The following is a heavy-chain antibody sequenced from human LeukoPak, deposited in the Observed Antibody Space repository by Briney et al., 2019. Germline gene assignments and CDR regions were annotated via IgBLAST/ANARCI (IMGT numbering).Heavy chain of an antibody. CDR1: GFTFSSYW. J-gene: IGHJ6*03. CDR3: AKGPRREQLDDYYYYYMDV. Sequence: PGGSLRLSCAASGFTFSSYWMSWVRQAPGKGLEWVADIKQDGSEKYYVDSVKGRFTISRDNAKNSLYLQMNSLRAEDTAVYYCAKGPRREQLDDYYYYYMDVWGKGTTVTVSS. V-gene: IGHV3-7*03. CDR2: IKQDGSEK. D-gene: IGHD6-6*01.